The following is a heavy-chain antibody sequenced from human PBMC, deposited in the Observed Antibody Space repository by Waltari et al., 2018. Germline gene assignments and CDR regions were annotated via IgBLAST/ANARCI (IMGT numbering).Heavy chain of an antibody. CDR2: IIPIFGTA. J-gene: IGHJ6*03. Sequence: QVQLVQSGAEVKKPGSSVKVSCKASGGTFSSYAISWVRQAPGQGLEWMGGIIPIFGTANDAQQFQGRVTITAHESTSTAYMELSSLRSEDTAVYYCARGPYDILTGYYQDYYYYYYMDVWGKGTTVTVSS. D-gene: IGHD3-9*01. CDR3: ARGPYDILTGYYQDYYYYYYMDV. CDR1: GGTFSSYA. V-gene: IGHV1-69*12.